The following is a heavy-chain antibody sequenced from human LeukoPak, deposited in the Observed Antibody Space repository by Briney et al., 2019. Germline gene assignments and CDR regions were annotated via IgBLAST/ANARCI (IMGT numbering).Heavy chain of an antibody. CDR1: GFSFSIYA. V-gene: IGHV3-23*01. Sequence: GGSLRLSCAASGFSFSIYAMSWVRQAPGKGLEWVSAISAGGATIYYADSVKGRFTVSRDNSKNTLYLHMNSLRAEDTAIYYCAKDSGGTYFYYYYYMDVWGKGTTVTVSS. CDR3: AKDSGGTYFYYYYYMDV. D-gene: IGHD1-26*01. J-gene: IGHJ6*03. CDR2: ISAGGATI.